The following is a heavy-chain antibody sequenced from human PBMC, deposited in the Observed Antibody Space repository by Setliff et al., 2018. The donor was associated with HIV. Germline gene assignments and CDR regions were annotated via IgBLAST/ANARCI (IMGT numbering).Heavy chain of an antibody. CDR2: ISYSGGT. V-gene: IGHV4-59*01. CDR1: GDSSRNDY. Sequence: PSETLSLTCTVSGDSSRNDYWTWIRQSPEKGLEWIAYISYSGGTNHNPSLMGRVTMSLDVSKNQISLKLRSVIAADTAMYYCARGHEWLRNWGQGTLVTVSS. D-gene: IGHD5-12*01. CDR3: ARGHEWLRN. J-gene: IGHJ4*02.